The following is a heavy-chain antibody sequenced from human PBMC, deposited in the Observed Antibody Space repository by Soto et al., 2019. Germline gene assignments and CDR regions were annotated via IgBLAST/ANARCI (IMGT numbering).Heavy chain of an antibody. V-gene: IGHV3-23*01. CDR3: ANDQSYYYDSSGSRAEY. D-gene: IGHD3-22*01. CDR2: IIGSGGSR. CDR1: GFTFSSYA. J-gene: IGHJ4*02. Sequence: EVQLLESGGGLVQPGGSLRLSCAASGFTFSSYAMTWVRQAPGKGLEWVAGIIGSGGSRDYADSVKGRFTISRDNSKNTLYLQMNSLRAEDTALYFCANDQSYYYDSSGSRAEYWGQGTLVTVSS.